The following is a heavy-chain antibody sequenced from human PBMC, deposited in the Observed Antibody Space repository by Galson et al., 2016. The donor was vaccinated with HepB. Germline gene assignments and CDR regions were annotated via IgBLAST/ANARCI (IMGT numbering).Heavy chain of an antibody. CDR1: GFNFDDYA. Sequence: SLRLSCAASGFNFDDYAMHWVRQIPGKGLEWVSCINWNSGHKDYADSVKGRFTISRDNAKNSLYLQMNSLRNEDTALYYCVKEMSDVLAFLEGRQSGDLGAFNIWGQGTVVTVSS. J-gene: IGHJ3*02. D-gene: IGHD3-3*02. V-gene: IGHV3-9*01. CDR2: INWNSGHK. CDR3: VKEMSDVLAFLEGRQSGDLGAFNI.